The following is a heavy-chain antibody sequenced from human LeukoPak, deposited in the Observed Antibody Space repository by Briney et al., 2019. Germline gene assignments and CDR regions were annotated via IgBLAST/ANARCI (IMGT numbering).Heavy chain of an antibody. J-gene: IGHJ4*02. CDR3: ARLRFDFWSGYTHPYFDY. Sequence: PSETLSLTCTVSGGSISSSSYSWGWIRQPPGKGLEWIGSIYYSGTTYYNPSLKSRVTICVDTSKIQFSLKLSSVAATDTAVYFWARLRFDFWSGYTHPYFDYWGQGTLVTVSS. D-gene: IGHD3-3*01. V-gene: IGHV4-39*01. CDR1: GGSISSSSYS. CDR2: IYYSGTT.